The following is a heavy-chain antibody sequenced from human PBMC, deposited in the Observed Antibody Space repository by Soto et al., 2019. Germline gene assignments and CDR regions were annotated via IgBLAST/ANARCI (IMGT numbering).Heavy chain of an antibody. Sequence: PGGSLRLSCAASGFTFSSYSMNWVRQAPGKGLEWVSYISSSSSTIYYADSVKGRFTISRDNAKNSLYLQMNSLRDEDTAVYYWARGGLMFRGVIIPAGGMDVSGQGTTVTVSS. CDR1: GFTFSSYS. CDR3: ARGGLMFRGVIIPAGGMDV. J-gene: IGHJ6*02. V-gene: IGHV3-48*02. CDR2: ISSSSSTI. D-gene: IGHD3-10*01.